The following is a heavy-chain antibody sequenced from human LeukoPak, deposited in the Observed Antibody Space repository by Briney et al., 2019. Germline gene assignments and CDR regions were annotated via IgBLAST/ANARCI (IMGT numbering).Heavy chain of an antibody. V-gene: IGHV1-18*01. D-gene: IGHD2-15*01. CDR2: ISAYNGNT. CDR1: GYTFTSYG. CDR3: ARDSVVVVAATIDY. Sequence: ASVKVSCEASGYTFTSYGISWVRQAPGQGLEWMGWISAYNGNTNYAQKLQGRVTMTTDTSTSTAYMELRSLRSDDTAVYYCARDSVVVVAATIDYWGQGTLVTVSS. J-gene: IGHJ4*02.